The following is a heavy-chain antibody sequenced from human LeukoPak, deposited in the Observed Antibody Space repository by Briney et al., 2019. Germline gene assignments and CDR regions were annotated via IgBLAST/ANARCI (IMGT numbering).Heavy chain of an antibody. Sequence: GGSLRLSCAASGFTFSSYAMSWVRQAPGKGLEWVSAISGSGGSTYYADSVNGRFTISRDNSKNTLYLQMNSLGAEDTAVYYCATPSTNWNYEQFDYWGQGTLATVSS. CDR3: ATPSTNWNYEQFDY. V-gene: IGHV3-23*01. CDR1: GFTFSSYA. CDR2: ISGSGGST. J-gene: IGHJ4*02. D-gene: IGHD1-7*01.